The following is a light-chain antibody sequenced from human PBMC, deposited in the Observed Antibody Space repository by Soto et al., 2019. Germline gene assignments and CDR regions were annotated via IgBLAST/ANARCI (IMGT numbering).Light chain of an antibody. CDR3: SSYAGTNTYV. J-gene: IGLJ1*01. CDR1: NNDVGVYNY. CDR2: EVT. Sequence: QSVLTQHPSASGSPGQSVTISCTGTNNDVGVYNYVSWYQQHPGKAPRLMIYEVTKRPSDIPDRFSGSKSGNTASLTVSGLQAEDEADYYCSSYAGTNTYVFGTGTQLTVL. V-gene: IGLV2-8*01.